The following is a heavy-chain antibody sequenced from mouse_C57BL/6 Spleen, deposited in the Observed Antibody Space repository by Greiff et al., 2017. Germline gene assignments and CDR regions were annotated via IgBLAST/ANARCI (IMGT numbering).Heavy chain of an antibody. Sequence: VHLVESGPGLVQPSPSLSITCKVSGFSLTSYCVHWVRQTPGKGLEWLGVIWSGGSTDYNAAYISRLTISKDNSKSQVFFKMNSLQADDTAIYYCDRSSGYDLHWYFDVWGTGTTLTVSS. CDR3: DRSSGYDLHWYFDV. CDR2: IWSGGST. V-gene: IGHV2-2*01. J-gene: IGHJ1*03. CDR1: GFSLTSYC. D-gene: IGHD2-2*01.